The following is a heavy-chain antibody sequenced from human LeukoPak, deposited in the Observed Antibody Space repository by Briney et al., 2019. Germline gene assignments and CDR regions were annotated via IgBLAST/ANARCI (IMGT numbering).Heavy chain of an antibody. CDR2: IDWDDDK. J-gene: IGHJ4*02. Sequence: SGPALVKPTQTLTLTCTFSGFSLSTSGMCVSWIRQPPGKALEWLARIDWDDDKYYSTPLKTRLTISKDTSKNQVVLTMTNMDPVDTATYYCAPGYYYFDYWGQGTLVTVSS. D-gene: IGHD6-13*01. CDR3: APGYYYFDY. CDR1: GFSLSTSGMC. V-gene: IGHV2-70*11.